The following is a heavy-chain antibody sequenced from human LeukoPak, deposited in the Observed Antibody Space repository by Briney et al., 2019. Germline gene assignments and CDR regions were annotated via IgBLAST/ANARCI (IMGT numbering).Heavy chain of an antibody. CDR1: GGSIRSYY. CDR3: ARVYYSRSYDYWYFDL. J-gene: IGHJ2*01. V-gene: IGHV4-59*01. CDR2: IYYSGNT. Sequence: PSETLSLTCSVSGGSIRSYYWTWIRQPSGKGLEWIGYIYYSGNTNYNPSLKSRVTISVDTSKNQFSLKLSSVSAADTAVYYCARVYYSRSYDYWYFDLWGRGTLVTVSS. D-gene: IGHD6-13*01.